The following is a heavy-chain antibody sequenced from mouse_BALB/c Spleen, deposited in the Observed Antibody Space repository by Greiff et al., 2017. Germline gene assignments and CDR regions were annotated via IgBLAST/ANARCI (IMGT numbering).Heavy chain of an antibody. CDR3: ARWLLRDYAMDY. Sequence: VQLQQSGAELVKPGASVKLSCKASGYTFTSYYMYWVKQRPGQGLEWIGVISTYYGDASYNQKFKGKATMTVDESSSTAYMELARLTSEDSAIYYCARWLLRDYAMDYWGQGTSVTVSS. V-gene: IGHV1S137*01. CDR2: ISTYYGDA. D-gene: IGHD2-3*01. CDR1: GYTFTSYY. J-gene: IGHJ4*01.